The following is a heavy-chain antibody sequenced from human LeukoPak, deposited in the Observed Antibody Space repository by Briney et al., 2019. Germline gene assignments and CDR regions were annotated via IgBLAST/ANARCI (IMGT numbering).Heavy chain of an antibody. Sequence: PGGSLRLSCAASGFTFRNYGMNWVRQTPGKGLEWVAATVGGRPDTYHADSVKGRFTISRDNAKNSLYLQMSSLRAEDTAVYYCARDGGSSWYFDYWGQGTLVTVSS. V-gene: IGHV3-21*01. D-gene: IGHD6-13*01. CDR2: TVGGRPDT. J-gene: IGHJ4*02. CDR1: GFTFRNYG. CDR3: ARDGGSSWYFDY.